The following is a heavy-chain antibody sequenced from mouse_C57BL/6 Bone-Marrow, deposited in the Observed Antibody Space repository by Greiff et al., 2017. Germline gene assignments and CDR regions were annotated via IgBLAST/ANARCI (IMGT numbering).Heavy chain of an antibody. CDR3: ARREGITTVVATDY. CDR1: GYTFTSYG. CDR2: IYPRSGNT. J-gene: IGHJ2*01. Sequence: VQLQQSGAELARPGASVKLSCKASGYTFTSYGISWVKQRTGQGLEWIGEIYPRSGNTYYNEKFKGKATLTADKSSSTAYMELRSLTSEDSAVYFCARREGITTVVATDYWGQGTTRTVAS. V-gene: IGHV1-81*01. D-gene: IGHD1-1*01.